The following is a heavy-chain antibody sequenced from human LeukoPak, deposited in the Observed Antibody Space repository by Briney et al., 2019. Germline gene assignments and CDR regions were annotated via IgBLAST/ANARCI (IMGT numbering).Heavy chain of an antibody. Sequence: SETLSLTCTVSGGSISSGSYYWGWIRQPPGKGLEWIGSTYYSGSTYYNPSLKSRVTISVDTSKNQFSLKLSSVAAADTAVYYCARTPGVLWFGELWSWGQGTLVTVSS. CDR2: TYYSGST. CDR1: GGSISSGSYY. D-gene: IGHD3-10*01. CDR3: ARTPGVLWFGELWS. V-gene: IGHV4-39*01. J-gene: IGHJ4*02.